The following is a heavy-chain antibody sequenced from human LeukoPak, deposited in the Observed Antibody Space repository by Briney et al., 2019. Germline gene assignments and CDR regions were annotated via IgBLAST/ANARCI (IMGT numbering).Heavy chain of an antibody. CDR1: GFTFSSYW. CDR2: INSDGSST. CDR3: VRRYCSGGSCYGAFDY. V-gene: IGHV3-74*01. D-gene: IGHD2-15*01. J-gene: IGHJ4*02. Sequence: PGGSLRLSCAASGFTFSSYWMHWVRQVPGKGLVWVSRINSDGSSTTYADSVKGRFTISRDNAKNTLYLQMNSLRDEDTAAYYCVRRYCSGGSCYGAFDYWGQGTLVTVSS.